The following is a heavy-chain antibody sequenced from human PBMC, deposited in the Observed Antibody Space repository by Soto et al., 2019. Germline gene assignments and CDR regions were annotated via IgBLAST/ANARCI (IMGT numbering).Heavy chain of an antibody. Sequence: QVQLQESGPGLVKPSQTLSLTCTVSGGSISSGGYYWSWIRQHPGKGLEWIGYIYYSGSTYYNPSLKSRVTISVDTSKYQFSLQLSSVTAADTAVYYCAGGFPVGVVVFDYWGQGTLVTVSS. CDR3: AGGFPVGVVVFDY. CDR2: IYYSGST. D-gene: IGHD2-15*01. V-gene: IGHV4-31*03. CDR1: GGSISSGGYY. J-gene: IGHJ4*02.